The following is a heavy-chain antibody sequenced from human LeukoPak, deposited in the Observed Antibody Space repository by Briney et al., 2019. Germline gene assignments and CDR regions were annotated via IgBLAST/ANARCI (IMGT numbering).Heavy chain of an antibody. V-gene: IGHV3-30*04. J-gene: IGHJ4*02. Sequence: GGSLRLSCAASGFIFSSYDMHWVRQAPGKGLEWLAVISHDGSNKYYADSVRGRFTISRDNSKNTLYLQMNSLRAEDTAVYYCAKDRGLWFGELSYWGQGTLVTVSS. CDR1: GFIFSSYD. D-gene: IGHD3-10*01. CDR3: AKDRGLWFGELSY. CDR2: ISHDGSNK.